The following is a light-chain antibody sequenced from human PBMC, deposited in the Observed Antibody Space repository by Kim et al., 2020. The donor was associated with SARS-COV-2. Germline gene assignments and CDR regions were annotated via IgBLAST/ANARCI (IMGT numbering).Light chain of an antibody. CDR2: DTS. J-gene: IGKJ5*01. Sequence: EIVMTQSPVTLSVSPGERATISCRASQSVSSDLAWYQHKPGQAPRLLIYDTSTRATGIPSRFSGSGSGTEFTLTISSLQSEDFAVYYCQQYNNMITFGQGTRLEIK. CDR1: QSVSSD. CDR3: QQYNNMIT. V-gene: IGKV3-15*01.